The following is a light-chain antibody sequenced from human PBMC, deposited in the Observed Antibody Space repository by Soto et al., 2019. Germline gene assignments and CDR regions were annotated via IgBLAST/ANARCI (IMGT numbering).Light chain of an antibody. J-gene: IGKJ2*01. CDR3: QLYDSSPVT. CDR1: QSVSSNY. Sequence: ENVLTQSPGTLSLSPGERATLSCRASQSVSSNYLTWYQQKPGQAPRLLIYGASSSATDIPDRFSGSGSGTDFTLTISRLEPEDFAVYYCQLYDSSPVTFGQGTKLEIK. V-gene: IGKV3-20*01. CDR2: GAS.